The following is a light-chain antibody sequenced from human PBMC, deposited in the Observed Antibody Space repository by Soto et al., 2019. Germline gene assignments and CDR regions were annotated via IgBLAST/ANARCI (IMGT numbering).Light chain of an antibody. CDR1: QSVSSN. J-gene: IGKJ1*01. V-gene: IGKV3-15*01. CDR2: GAS. CDR3: QEYGSLSWT. Sequence: EIVMTQSPATLSVSPGERATLSCRASQSVSSNSAWYQQKPGQAPRLLIYGASTRATGIPARFSGSGSGTEFILTISSLQSEDFAVYYCQEYGSLSWTFGQGTKVDIK.